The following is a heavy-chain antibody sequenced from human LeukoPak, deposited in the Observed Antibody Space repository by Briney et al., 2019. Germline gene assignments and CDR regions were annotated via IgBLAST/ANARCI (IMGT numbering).Heavy chain of an antibody. CDR2: MNPNTGNT. V-gene: IGHV1-8*02. CDR3: ARKFLGSRGYYFDY. Sequence: ASVKVSCKASGYTFTGYYMHWVRQAPGQGLEWMGWMNPNTGNTGYAQKFQGRVTMTRDTSISTAYMELSSLRSDDTAVYYCARKFLGSRGYYFDYWGQGTLVTVSS. D-gene: IGHD3-10*01. J-gene: IGHJ4*02. CDR1: GYTFTGYY.